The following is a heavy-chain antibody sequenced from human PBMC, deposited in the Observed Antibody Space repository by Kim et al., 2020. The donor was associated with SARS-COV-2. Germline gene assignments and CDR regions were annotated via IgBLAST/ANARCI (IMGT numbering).Heavy chain of an antibody. D-gene: IGHD2-15*01. V-gene: IGHV4-34*01. Sequence: SETLSLTCAVYGGSFSGYYWSWIRQPPGKGLEWIGEINHSGSTNYNPSLKSRVTISVDTSKNQFPLKLSSVTAADTAVFYCARVGDYSLDYWGHATLVPV. J-gene: IGHJ4*01. CDR3: ARVGDYSLDY. CDR1: GGSFSGYY. CDR2: INHSGST.